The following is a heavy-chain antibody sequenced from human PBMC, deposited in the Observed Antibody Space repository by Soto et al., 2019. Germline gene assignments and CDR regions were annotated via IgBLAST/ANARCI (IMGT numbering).Heavy chain of an antibody. CDR3: ARGRWLQLPDQ. V-gene: IGHV3-7*01. CDR1: GFTFSSYW. CDR2: IKQDGSEK. D-gene: IGHD5-12*01. J-gene: IGHJ4*02. Sequence: EVQLVESGGGLVQPGGSLRLSCAASGFTFSSYWMIWVRQAPGKGLEWVANIKQDGSEKNYVDSVKGRFTISRDNAKSSVCLQMNSLRAEDTAVYYCARGRWLQLPDQWGQGTLVTVSS.